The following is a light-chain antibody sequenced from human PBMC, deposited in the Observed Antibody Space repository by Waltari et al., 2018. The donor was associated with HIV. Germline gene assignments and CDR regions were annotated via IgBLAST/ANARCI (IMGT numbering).Light chain of an antibody. Sequence: EIVLTQSPGTLSLSPGERATLSCRASQSVRSGYLAWYQQKPGQAPRVLIYGASSRATGIPDRLSGSGSGTDFTLTISRLEPEDFAVYYCQQYGNSPPYTFGQGTKLEIK. J-gene: IGKJ2*01. CDR1: QSVRSGY. V-gene: IGKV3-20*01. CDR3: QQYGNSPPYT. CDR2: GAS.